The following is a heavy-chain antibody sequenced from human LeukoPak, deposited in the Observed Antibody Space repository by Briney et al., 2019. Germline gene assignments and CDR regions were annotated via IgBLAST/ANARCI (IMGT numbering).Heavy chain of an antibody. J-gene: IGHJ4*02. Sequence: GGSLRLSCAASGFTFSSYEMNWARQAPGKGLEWVSNISTSGNTIDYADSVKGRFTISRDNAQNSLYLQMNSLRAEDTAVYYCARDSDYTYGITAFDYWGQGTLVTVSS. CDR2: ISTSGNTI. V-gene: IGHV3-48*03. CDR3: ARDSDYTYGITAFDY. CDR1: GFTFSSYE. D-gene: IGHD5-18*01.